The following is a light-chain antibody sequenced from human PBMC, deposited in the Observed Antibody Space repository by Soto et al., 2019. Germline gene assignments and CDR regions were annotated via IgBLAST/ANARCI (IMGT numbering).Light chain of an antibody. J-gene: IGLJ1*01. Sequence: QSALTQPRSVSGSPGQSVTISCTGTSSDVGAYNYVSWYQQRPGKAPKLMIYDVNKRPSGVPDRFSGSKSGSTASLTISGLQSEDEADYFCCSYAGNYTYVFAPGTKLTVL. CDR1: SSDVGAYNY. V-gene: IGLV2-11*01. CDR3: CSYAGNYTYV. CDR2: DVN.